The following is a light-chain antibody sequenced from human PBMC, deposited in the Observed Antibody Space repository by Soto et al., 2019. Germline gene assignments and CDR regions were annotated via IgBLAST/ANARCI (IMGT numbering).Light chain of an antibody. CDR2: TAS. V-gene: IGKV1-5*03. J-gene: IGKJ4*01. CDR1: QSIRNW. CDR3: QQYNTYPLT. Sequence: DIQMTQSPSTLSASVGDRVTITCRANQSIRNWLAWYQQKPGKAPKLLIYTASSLESGVPSRFSGSGSGTEFTLIIGSLQPDDFATYCCQQYNTYPLTFGGGTKVAIK.